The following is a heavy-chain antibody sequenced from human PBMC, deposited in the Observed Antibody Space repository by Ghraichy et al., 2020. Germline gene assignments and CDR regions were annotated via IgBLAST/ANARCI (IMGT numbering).Heavy chain of an antibody. J-gene: IGHJ4*02. V-gene: IGHV3-23*01. D-gene: IGHD3-22*01. Sequence: LTCAASGFTFSSYAMSWVRQAPGKGLEWVSAISGSGGSTYYADSVKGRFTISRDNSKNTLYLQMNSLRAEDTAVYYCAKVMDYYDSSGYYYLDYWGQGTLVTVSS. CDR1: GFTFSSYA. CDR2: ISGSGGST. CDR3: AKVMDYYDSSGYYYLDY.